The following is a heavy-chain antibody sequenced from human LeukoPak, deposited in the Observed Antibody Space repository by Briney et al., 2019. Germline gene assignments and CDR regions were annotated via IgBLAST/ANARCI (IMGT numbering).Heavy chain of an antibody. D-gene: IGHD4-17*01. CDR2: IYTSGST. J-gene: IGHJ4*02. V-gene: IGHV4-4*07. CDR1: GGSISSYY. CDR3: ARDQTTGRPFDY. Sequence: PSETLSLTCTVSGGSISSYYWSWIRQPAGKGLEWIGRIYTSGSTNYNPSLRGRVTMSVDTSKNQFSLKLSSVTAADTAVYYCARDQTTGRPFDYWGQGTLVTLSS.